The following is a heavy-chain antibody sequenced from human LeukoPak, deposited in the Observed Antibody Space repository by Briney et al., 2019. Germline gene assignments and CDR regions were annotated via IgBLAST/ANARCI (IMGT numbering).Heavy chain of an antibody. Sequence: PGGSLRLSCAASGFTFSSYAMSWVRQAPGKGLEWVSAISGSGGSTYYADSVKGRFTISRDNSKNTLYLQMNSLRAEDTAVHYCAKTLGAMSCIDAFDIWGQGTMVTVSS. V-gene: IGHV3-23*01. D-gene: IGHD1-26*01. CDR1: GFTFSSYA. CDR3: AKTLGAMSCIDAFDI. CDR2: ISGSGGST. J-gene: IGHJ3*02.